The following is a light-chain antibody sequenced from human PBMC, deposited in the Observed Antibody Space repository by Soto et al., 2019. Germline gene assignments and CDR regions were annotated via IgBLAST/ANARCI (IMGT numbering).Light chain of an antibody. CDR3: AAWDDSLDGHVV. Sequence: QSVLTQPPSASGTPGQKGTISCSGSNSNIGSNTVSWFQQLPGRAPKLLLYNNIYRPPGVPDRFSGSKSGTSVSLAISGLQSEDEADYYCAAWDDSLDGHVVFGGGTQLTVL. CDR1: NSNIGSNT. V-gene: IGLV1-44*01. J-gene: IGLJ7*01. CDR2: NNI.